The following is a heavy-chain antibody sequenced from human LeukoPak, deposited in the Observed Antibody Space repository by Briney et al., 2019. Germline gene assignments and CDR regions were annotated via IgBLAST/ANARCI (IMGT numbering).Heavy chain of an antibody. CDR1: GFTFSSYG. CDR3: AKDQKWGPAGYYFDS. D-gene: IGHD2-2*01. Sequence: GRSLRLSCAASGFTFSSYGMHWVRQAPGKGLEWVTVISTDGKDKKYADSVKGRFAISRDNSKNTLDLQMNSLRGEDTAVYYCAKDQKWGPAGYYFDSWGQGALVTVSS. V-gene: IGHV3-30*18. J-gene: IGHJ4*02. CDR2: ISTDGKDK.